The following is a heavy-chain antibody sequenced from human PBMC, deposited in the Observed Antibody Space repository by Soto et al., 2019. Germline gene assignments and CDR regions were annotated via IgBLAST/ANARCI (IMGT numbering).Heavy chain of an antibody. CDR1: GFTFSSYG. J-gene: IGHJ5*02. CDR3: AREGVRYFDWLPHNWFDP. D-gene: IGHD3-9*01. V-gene: IGHV3-33*01. Sequence: GGSLRLSCAASGFTFSSYGMHWVRQAPGKGLEWVAVIWYDGSNKYYADSVKGRFTISRDNSKNTLYLQMNSLRAEDTAVYYCAREGVRYFDWLPHNWFDPWGQGTLVTVSS. CDR2: IWYDGSNK.